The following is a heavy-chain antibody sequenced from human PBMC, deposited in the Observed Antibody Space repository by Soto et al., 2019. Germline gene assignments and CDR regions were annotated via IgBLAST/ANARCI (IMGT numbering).Heavy chain of an antibody. CDR2: ISYGGSNK. Sequence: QVQLVDAGGGVVQPGRSLRLSCAASGFTFSSYGMHWVRQAPGKGLEWVAVISYGGSNKYYADSVKGRFTISRDNSKNTLYLQMNNLRAEDTAVYYCAKDNCISTSCYRLYNWFDPWGQGTLVTVSS. V-gene: IGHV3-30*18. J-gene: IGHJ5*02. CDR3: AKDNCISTSCYRLYNWFDP. D-gene: IGHD2-2*01. CDR1: GFTFSSYG.